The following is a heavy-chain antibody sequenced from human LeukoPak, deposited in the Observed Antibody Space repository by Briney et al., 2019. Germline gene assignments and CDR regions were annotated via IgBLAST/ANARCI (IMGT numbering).Heavy chain of an antibody. D-gene: IGHD2-15*01. CDR3: ARSPSSVAATWFDP. Sequence: SVKVSCKASGGTFSSYAISWVRQAPGQGLEWMGGIITIFGTANHAQKFQGRVTITADESTSTAYMELSSLRSEDTAVYYCARSPSSVAATWFDPWGQGTLVTVSS. V-gene: IGHV1-69*13. J-gene: IGHJ5*02. CDR2: IITIFGTA. CDR1: GGTFSSYA.